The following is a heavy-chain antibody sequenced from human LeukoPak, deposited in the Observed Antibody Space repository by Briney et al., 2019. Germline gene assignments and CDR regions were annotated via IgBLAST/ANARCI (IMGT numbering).Heavy chain of an antibody. J-gene: IGHJ5*02. CDR2: ISSSSNTI. V-gene: IGHV3-48*01. CDR1: GFTFSTYS. D-gene: IGHD6-6*01. CDR3: ARGARWTNWFDP. Sequence: GGSLRLSCAVSGFTFSTYSMYWVRQAPGKGLEWVSYISSSSNTIYYADSVKGRFTISRDNAKNSLYLQMNSLRAEDTAVYYCARGARWTNWFDPWGQGTLVTVSS.